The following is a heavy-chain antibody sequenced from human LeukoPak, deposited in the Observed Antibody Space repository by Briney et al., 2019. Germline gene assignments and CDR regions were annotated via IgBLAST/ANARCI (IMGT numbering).Heavy chain of an antibody. CDR2: IYYSGST. J-gene: IGHJ4*02. CDR3: ASVVSAWRPYDGLVFDY. CDR1: GGSISSGGYY. Sequence: SQTLSLTCTVSGGSISSGGYYWSWIRQHPGKGLEWIGYIYYSGSTYYNPSLKSRVTISVDTSKNQFSLKLSSVTAADTAVYYCASVVSAWRPYDGLVFDYWGQGTLVTVSS. V-gene: IGHV4-31*03. D-gene: IGHD1-1*01.